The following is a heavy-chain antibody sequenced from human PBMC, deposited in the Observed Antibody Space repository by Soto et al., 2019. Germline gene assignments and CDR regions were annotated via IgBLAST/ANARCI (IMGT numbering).Heavy chain of an antibody. CDR3: ARMDTFESSKFGLDV. D-gene: IGHD3-16*01. V-gene: IGHV4-39*01. J-gene: IGHJ6*02. CDR1: GGSISSSSYY. Sequence: SETLSLTCTVSGGSISSSSYYWGWIRQPPGKGLEWIGSIYYSGSTYYNPSLKSRVTISVDTSKNQLSLKLSSVTAADTAVYYCARMDTFESSKFGLDVWGPGTTVTVSS. CDR2: IYYSGST.